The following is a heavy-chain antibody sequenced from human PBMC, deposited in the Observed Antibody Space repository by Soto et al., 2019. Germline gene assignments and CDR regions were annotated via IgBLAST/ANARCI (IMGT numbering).Heavy chain of an antibody. CDR1: GGSISSYY. CDR3: ARDRKYDFWSGYYTGYGMDV. Sequence: PSETLSLTCTVSGGSISSYYWSWIRQPPGKGLEWIGYIYYSGSTSYNPSLKSRVTISVDTSKNQFSLKLSSVTAADTAVYYCARDRKYDFWSGYYTGYGMDVWGQGTTVTVSS. J-gene: IGHJ6*02. V-gene: IGHV4-59*01. D-gene: IGHD3-3*01. CDR2: IYYSGST.